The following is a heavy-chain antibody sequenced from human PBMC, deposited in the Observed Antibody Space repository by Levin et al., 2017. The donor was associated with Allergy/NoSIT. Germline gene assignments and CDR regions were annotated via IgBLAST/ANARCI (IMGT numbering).Heavy chain of an antibody. CDR1: GGTFSSYA. V-gene: IGHV1-69*04. D-gene: IGHD3-9*01. CDR3: ASEIHVILPPFDWLPTPFDY. Sequence: GASVKVSCKASGGTFSSYAISWVRQAPGQGLEWMGRIIPILGIANYAQKFQGRVTITADKSTSTAYMELSSLRSEDTAVYYCASEIHVILPPFDWLPTPFDYWGQGTLVTVSS. CDR2: IIPILGIA. J-gene: IGHJ4*02.